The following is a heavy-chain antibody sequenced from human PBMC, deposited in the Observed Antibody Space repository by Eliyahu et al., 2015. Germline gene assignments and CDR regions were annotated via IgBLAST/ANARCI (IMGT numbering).Heavy chain of an antibody. CDR3: ARGGSDGGIIDS. J-gene: IGHJ4*02. V-gene: IGHV4-30-2*01. CDR1: GASFGGGGXG. Sequence: QLLLRESGSRLVEPLQTLSLTCPVPGASFGGGGXGWSWLRPPPGGGLERIGYIYHTGETHFNPSLHSRVSMSVDTSNRVFSLRLRSMTAADTAIYFCARGGSDGGIIDSWGQGTLVTVSS. CDR2: IYHTGET. D-gene: IGHD5-24*01.